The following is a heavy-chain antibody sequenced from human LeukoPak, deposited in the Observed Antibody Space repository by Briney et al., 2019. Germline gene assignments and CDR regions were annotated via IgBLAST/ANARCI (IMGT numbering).Heavy chain of an antibody. D-gene: IGHD6-6*01. V-gene: IGHV4-34*01. CDR1: GGSFSGYY. CDR3: ASLSPYSSSSLFDY. Sequence: SETLSLTCAVYGGSFSGYYWSWIRQPPGKGLEWIGEINHSGSTNYNPSLKSRVTISVDTSKNQFSLKLSSVTAADTAVYYCASLSPYSSSSLFDYWGQGTLVTVSS. CDR2: INHSGST. J-gene: IGHJ4*02.